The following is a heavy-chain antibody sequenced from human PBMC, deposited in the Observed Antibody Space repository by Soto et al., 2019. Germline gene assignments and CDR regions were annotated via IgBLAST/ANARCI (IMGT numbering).Heavy chain of an antibody. V-gene: IGHV4-59*01. CDR3: ARLLADYYDASGSPGVSTGMDV. CDR2: TSYSGST. J-gene: IGHJ6*02. D-gene: IGHD3-22*01. Sequence: NPSETLSLTCSVSGGSISSYYWSWIRQAPGKGLEWIGFTSYSGSTNYNPSLKSRVTMSVDTSKNQFSLKMSSVTAADTAVYYCARLLADYYDASGSPGVSTGMDVWGQGTTVTVSS. CDR1: GGSISSYY.